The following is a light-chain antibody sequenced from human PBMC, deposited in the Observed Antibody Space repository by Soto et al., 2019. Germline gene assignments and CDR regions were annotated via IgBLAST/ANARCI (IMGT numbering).Light chain of an antibody. CDR3: SSYTSSSTLV. V-gene: IGLV2-14*03. CDR2: DVS. CDR1: SSDVGGYNY. J-gene: IGLJ1*01. Sequence: QSGLAQPASGSGAPGQSITISCTGTSSDVGGYNYVSWYQQHPGKAPKLMIYDVSNRPSGVSNRFSGSKSGNTASLTISGLQAEDEADYYCSSYTSSSTLVFGTGTKVTVL.